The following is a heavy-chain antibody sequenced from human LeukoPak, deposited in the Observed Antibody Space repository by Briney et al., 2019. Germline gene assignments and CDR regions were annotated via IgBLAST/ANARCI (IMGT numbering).Heavy chain of an antibody. D-gene: IGHD2-2*01. V-gene: IGHV1-69*01. CDR2: IIPIFGTA. CDR1: GGTFSSYA. CDR3: ARGYCSSATCRHFDY. Sequence: SVKVSCKASGGTFSSYAISWVRQAPGQGLEWMGGIIPIFGTANYAQKFQGRVTITADESTSTAYMELSSLRSDDTAVYYCARGYCSSATCRHFDYWGQGALVTVSS. J-gene: IGHJ4*02.